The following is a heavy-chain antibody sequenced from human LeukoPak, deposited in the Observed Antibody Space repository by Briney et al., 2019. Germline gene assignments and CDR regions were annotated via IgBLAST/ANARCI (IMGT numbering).Heavy chain of an antibody. D-gene: IGHD2-2*01. V-gene: IGHV1-69*13. J-gene: IGHJ6*03. Sequence: SVKVSCKASGGTFSSYAISWVRQDPGQGLEWMGGIIPIFGTANYAQKFQGRVTITADESTSTAYMELSSLRSEDTAVYYCARDRLVPAAARLYYYYYMDVWGKGTTVTVSS. CDR1: GGTFSSYA. CDR2: IIPIFGTA. CDR3: ARDRLVPAAARLYYYYYMDV.